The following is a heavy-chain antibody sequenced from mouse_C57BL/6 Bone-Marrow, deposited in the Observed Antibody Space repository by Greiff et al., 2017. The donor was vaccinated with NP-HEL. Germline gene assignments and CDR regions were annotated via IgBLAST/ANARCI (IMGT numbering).Heavy chain of an antibody. CDR2: ISDGGSYT. CDR1: GFTFSSYA. Sequence: EVKLMESGGGLVKPGGSLKLSCAASGFTFSSYAMSWVRQTPEKRLEWVATISDGGSYTYYPDNVKGRFTISRDNAKNNLYLQMSHLKSEDTAMYYCARERYYSNYVGFAYWGQGTLVTVSA. V-gene: IGHV5-4*01. D-gene: IGHD2-5*01. CDR3: ARERYYSNYVGFAY. J-gene: IGHJ3*01.